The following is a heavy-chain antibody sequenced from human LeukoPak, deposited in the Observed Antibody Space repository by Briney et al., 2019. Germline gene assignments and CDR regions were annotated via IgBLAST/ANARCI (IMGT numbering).Heavy chain of an antibody. V-gene: IGHV3-7*01. CDR1: GFTFSNYW. D-gene: IGHD3-3*01. CDR3: ASPEWLPDSIDI. CDR2: IKQDGSEG. J-gene: IGHJ3*02. Sequence: GGSLRLSCAASGFTFSNYWMTWVRQAPGKGLEWVASIKQDGSEGYYVDSVKGRFTISRDNAKNSLYLQMNSLRAEDTAVYYCASPEWLPDSIDIWGQGTMVTVSS.